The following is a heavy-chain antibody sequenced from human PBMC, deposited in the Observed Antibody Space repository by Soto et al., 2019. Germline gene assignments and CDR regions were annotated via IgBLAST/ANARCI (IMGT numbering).Heavy chain of an antibody. V-gene: IGHV3-33*01. CDR1: GFTFSSYG. D-gene: IGHD1-26*01. Sequence: GGSLRLSCAASGFTFSSYGMHWVRQAPGKGLEWVAVIWYDGSNKYYADSVKGRFTISRDNSKNTLYLQMNSLRAEDTAVYYCARSLLYYYGMDVWGQGTTVTVSS. CDR2: IWYDGSNK. CDR3: ARSLLYYYGMDV. J-gene: IGHJ6*02.